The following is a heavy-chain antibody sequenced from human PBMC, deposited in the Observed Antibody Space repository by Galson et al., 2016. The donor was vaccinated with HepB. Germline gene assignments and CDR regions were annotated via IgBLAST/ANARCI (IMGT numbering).Heavy chain of an antibody. CDR3: ARGVGGVGDYSEGYYYHYYMDV. V-gene: IGHV1-18*04. J-gene: IGHJ6*03. CDR2: ISTFNGKT. D-gene: IGHD3-16*01. Sequence: SVKVSCKASGYMFISYGISWVRQAPGQGLEWMGWISTFNGKTDFARKFQGRVTMTTDTSTNTALMDLRSLRSDDTAVYYCARGVGGVGDYSEGYYYHYYMDVWGPGTPVTVTS. CDR1: GYMFISYG.